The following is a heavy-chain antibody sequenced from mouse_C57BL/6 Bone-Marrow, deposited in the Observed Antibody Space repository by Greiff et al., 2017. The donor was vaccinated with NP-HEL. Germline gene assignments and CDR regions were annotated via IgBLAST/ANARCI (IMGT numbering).Heavy chain of an antibody. CDR1: GYTFTSYG. J-gene: IGHJ2*01. Sequence: VQLQQSGAELVRPGASVKLSCTASGYTFTSYGISWVKQRPGQGLEWIGEIDPRSGNTYYNEKFKGKATLTADKSSSTAYMELRSLTSEDSAVYFCARCGNWYVRYYFDYWGQGTTLTVSA. D-gene: IGHD2-14*01. CDR3: ARCGNWYVRYYFDY. CDR2: IDPRSGNT. V-gene: IGHV1-81*01.